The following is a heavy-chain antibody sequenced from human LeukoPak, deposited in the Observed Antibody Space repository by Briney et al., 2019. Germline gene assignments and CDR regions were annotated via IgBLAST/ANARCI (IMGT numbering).Heavy chain of an antibody. D-gene: IGHD3-22*01. Sequence: GESLKISCKGSGYSFTKNWIGWVRQMPGKGLEWMGIIYPPDSDTRYGRSFQGQVTISVDESITTAYLQWSSLKAPDTAMYYCARSSSYSPYYFDSWGQGTLVTVSS. J-gene: IGHJ4*02. CDR1: GYSFTKNW. CDR3: ARSSSYSPYYFDS. CDR2: IYPPDSDT. V-gene: IGHV5-51*01.